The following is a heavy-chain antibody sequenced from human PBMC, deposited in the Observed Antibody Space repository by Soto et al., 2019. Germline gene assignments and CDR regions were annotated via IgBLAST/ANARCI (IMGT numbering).Heavy chain of an antibody. D-gene: IGHD3-22*01. CDR2: ISYDGSNK. J-gene: IGHJ6*02. V-gene: IGHV3-30-3*01. Sequence: QVQLVESGGGVVQPGRSLRLSCAASGFTFSSYAMHWVRQAPGKGLEWVAVISYDGSNKYYADSVKGRFTISRDNSKTTLYLQMNSLRAEDTAVYYCARDLSSYYYDSSGYYHYPRGYYYYGMDVWGQGTTVTVSS. CDR3: ARDLSSYYYDSSGYYHYPRGYYYYGMDV. CDR1: GFTFSSYA.